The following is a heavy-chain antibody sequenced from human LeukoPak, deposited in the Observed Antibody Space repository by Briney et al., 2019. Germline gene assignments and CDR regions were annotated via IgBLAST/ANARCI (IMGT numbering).Heavy chain of an antibody. Sequence: GGSLRLSCAASGFTFSSYAMHWVRQAPGKGLEWVAVISYDGSNKYYADSVKGRFTISRDNSKNTLYLQMNSLRAEDTAVYYRARDLSSSWSRYYYYGMDVWGQGTTVTVSS. CDR3: ARDLSSSWSRYYYYGMDV. CDR2: ISYDGSNK. D-gene: IGHD6-13*01. J-gene: IGHJ6*02. CDR1: GFTFSSYA. V-gene: IGHV3-30-3*01.